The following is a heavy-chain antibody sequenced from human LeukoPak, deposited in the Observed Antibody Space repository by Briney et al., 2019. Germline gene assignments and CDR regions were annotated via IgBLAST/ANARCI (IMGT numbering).Heavy chain of an antibody. CDR1: GFTFSSYA. Sequence: GGSLRLSCAASGFTFSSYAMHWVRQAPGKGLEWVAVISYDGSNKYYAGSVKGRFTISRENAKNSLYLQMNSLRAGDTAVYYCARGRRGAFDYWGQGTLVTVSS. CDR3: ARGRRGAFDY. CDR2: ISYDGSNK. D-gene: IGHD3-16*01. J-gene: IGHJ4*02. V-gene: IGHV3-30*14.